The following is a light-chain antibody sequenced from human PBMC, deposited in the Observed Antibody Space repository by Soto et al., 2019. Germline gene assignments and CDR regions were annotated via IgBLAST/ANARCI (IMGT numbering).Light chain of an antibody. Sequence: DIVMTQSPDSLAVSLGERATINCKSSQSVLYSSNNKNYLAWYQQKPGQPPKLLIYWASTRESGVPDRFSGSGSGTDFTRTTSSLQAEDVAVYYCQQYYSTLPTFGPGTKVDIK. CDR1: QSVLYSSNNKNY. V-gene: IGKV4-1*01. CDR3: QQYYSTLPT. J-gene: IGKJ3*01. CDR2: WAS.